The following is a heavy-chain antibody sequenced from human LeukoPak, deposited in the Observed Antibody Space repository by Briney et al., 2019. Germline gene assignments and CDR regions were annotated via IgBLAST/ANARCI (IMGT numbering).Heavy chain of an antibody. CDR2: MHHSGST. Sequence: PSQTLSLTCTVSGGSVSTYYWSWIRQPPGKGLEWIGYMHHSGSTNYNPSLKGRVTISPDTSKNHFSLRLNSVTAADTAVYYCARGGPDLAMATTIDYWGQGTLVTVSS. D-gene: IGHD5-24*01. CDR1: GGSVSTYY. V-gene: IGHV4-59*02. CDR3: ARGGPDLAMATTIDY. J-gene: IGHJ4*02.